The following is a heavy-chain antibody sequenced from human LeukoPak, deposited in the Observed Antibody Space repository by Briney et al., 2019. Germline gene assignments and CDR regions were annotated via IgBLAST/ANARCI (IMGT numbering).Heavy chain of an antibody. CDR3: ARDRAVTQVWVEFDS. D-gene: IGHD3-16*01. V-gene: IGHV3-66*03. Sequence: GRSLRLSCAGSGFSVSNYYMNWVRHAPGEGQEWVSLIRDSGETFYADSVKGRFTISRDNSKNTVYLQMNRLRVEDTAVYFCARDRAVTQVWVEFDSWGQGTLVTVSS. CDR2: IRDSGET. CDR1: GFSVSNYY. J-gene: IGHJ5*01.